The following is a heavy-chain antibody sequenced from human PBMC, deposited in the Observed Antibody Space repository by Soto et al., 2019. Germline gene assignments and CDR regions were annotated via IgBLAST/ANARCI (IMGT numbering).Heavy chain of an antibody. CDR2: ISYSGST. D-gene: IGHD3-10*01. CDR3: ARQAGAFDV. V-gene: IGHV4-59*08. Sequence: SETLSLTCTVSGGSISSYYWSWIRQPPGKGLEWIGYISYSGSTNYNPSLKSRVTISVDTSKNQISLKLRSVTAADTAVYYCARQAGAFDVWGQGTMVTVSS. CDR1: GGSISSYY. J-gene: IGHJ3*01.